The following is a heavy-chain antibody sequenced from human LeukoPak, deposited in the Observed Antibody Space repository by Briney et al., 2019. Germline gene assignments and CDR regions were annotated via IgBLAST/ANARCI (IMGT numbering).Heavy chain of an antibody. D-gene: IGHD6-19*01. CDR1: GGSISSSSYY. J-gene: IGHJ4*02. V-gene: IGHV4-39*07. Sequence: SETLSLTCTVSGGSISSSSYYWGWIRQPPGKGLEWIGSIYYSGSTYYSPSLRSRITMSVDTPKNRFSLNLTSVTAADTAVYYCVRGGAVAAKYYFDYWGQGTLVTVSS. CDR3: VRGGAVAAKYYFDY. CDR2: IYYSGST.